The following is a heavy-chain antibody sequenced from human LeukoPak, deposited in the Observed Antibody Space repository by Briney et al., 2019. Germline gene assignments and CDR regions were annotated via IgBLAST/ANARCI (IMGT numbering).Heavy chain of an antibody. D-gene: IGHD6-19*01. V-gene: IGHV3-48*01. CDR2: ISSSTGTI. J-gene: IGHJ4*02. Sequence: QPGGSLRLSCAASGFTFSTYSMNWVRQAPGKGLEWVSYISSSTGTIYYADSVKGRFTISRDNVKNSLYLQMNSLRAEDTAVYYCARAVAVYFDYWGQGTLVTVSS. CDR1: GFTFSTYS. CDR3: ARAVAVYFDY.